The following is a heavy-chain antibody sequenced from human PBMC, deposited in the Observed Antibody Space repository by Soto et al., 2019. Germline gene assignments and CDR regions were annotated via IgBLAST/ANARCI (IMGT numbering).Heavy chain of an antibody. V-gene: IGHV3-23*01. CDR2: ISGSGGST. Sequence: GGSLRLSCAASGFTFSSYAMSWVRQAPGKGLEWVSAISGSGGSTYYADSVKGRFTISRDNSKNTLYLQMNSLRAEDTAVYYCAIGSYYDFWSGYPLKAYYYYLDVWGKGTPVTVSS. D-gene: IGHD3-3*01. CDR1: GFTFSSYA. J-gene: IGHJ6*03. CDR3: AIGSYYDFWSGYPLKAYYYYLDV.